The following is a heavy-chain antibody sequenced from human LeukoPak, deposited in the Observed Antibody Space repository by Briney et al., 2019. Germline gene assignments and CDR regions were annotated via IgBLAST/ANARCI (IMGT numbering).Heavy chain of an antibody. CDR3: TTSDLYCGGDCSLNY. Sequence: GGSLRLSCAAPGFTFTTAWMSWVRQAPGKGLQWVGRIKSNTDGGTIDYAAPVKGRFTIFRDDSRNTLDLQMNSLKIEDTAVYYCTTSDLYCGGDCSLNYWGQGTLVTVSS. CDR1: GFTFTTAW. D-gene: IGHD2-21*01. CDR2: IKSNTDGGTI. V-gene: IGHV3-15*01. J-gene: IGHJ4*02.